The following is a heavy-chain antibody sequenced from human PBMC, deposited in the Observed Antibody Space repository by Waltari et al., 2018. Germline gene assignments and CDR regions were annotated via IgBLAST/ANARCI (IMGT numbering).Heavy chain of an antibody. Sequence: QVQLVESGGGVVQPGRSLRLSCAASGFTFSSYGMHWVRQAPGKGVAGVACIWYDGGDKYYADSVKGRFTIARDNSKNTLYLRMSSLRAEDTAVYYCAGGATDLGDYWGQGTLVTVSS. CDR3: AGGATDLGDY. CDR1: GFTFSSYG. J-gene: IGHJ4*02. V-gene: IGHV3-33*01. CDR2: IWYDGGDK. D-gene: IGHD1-26*01.